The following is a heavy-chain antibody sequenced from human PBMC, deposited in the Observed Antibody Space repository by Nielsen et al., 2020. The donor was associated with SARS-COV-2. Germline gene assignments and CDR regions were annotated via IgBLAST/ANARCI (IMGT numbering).Heavy chain of an antibody. Sequence: GESLKISCAASGFTFSSYAMSWVRQAPGKGLEWVSAISGSGGSTYYADSVKGRFTISRDNSKNTLYLQMNSLRAEDTAVYYCARDIGFGELLSGDYWGQGTLVTVSS. CDR3: ARDIGFGELLSGDY. J-gene: IGHJ4*02. CDR2: ISGSGGST. V-gene: IGHV3-23*01. D-gene: IGHD3-10*01. CDR1: GFTFSSYA.